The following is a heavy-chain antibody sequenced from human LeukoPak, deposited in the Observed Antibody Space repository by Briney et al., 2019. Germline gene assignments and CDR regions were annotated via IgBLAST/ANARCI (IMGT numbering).Heavy chain of an antibody. CDR3: ARSLSPYYDVTSAYWVWGY. CDR1: GESFSGYY. CDR2: INQSGDT. J-gene: IGHJ4*02. Sequence: SETLSLTCGASGESFSGYYWSWLRQPPGKRLEWIGEINQSGDTNYNPSFETRVTMSVDASKKQFSLKVKSVTAADGAVYYCARSLSPYYDVTSAYWVWGYWGQGTLVIISS. V-gene: IGHV4-34*01. D-gene: IGHD3-3*01.